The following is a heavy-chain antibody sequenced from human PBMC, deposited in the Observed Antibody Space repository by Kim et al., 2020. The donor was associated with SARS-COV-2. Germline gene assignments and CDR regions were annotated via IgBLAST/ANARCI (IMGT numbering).Heavy chain of an antibody. Sequence: GGSLRLSCAAFGFSISNYWMNWVRQAPGKGLEWLATIKEDGSEKYYVDSVKGRFTISRDNAKNSLYLQMNSLRVEDTAVYYCARALSGSHAYWGQGSLVTVSS. J-gene: IGHJ4*02. CDR1: GFSISNYW. CDR3: ARALSGSHAY. V-gene: IGHV3-7*01. CDR2: IKEDGSEK. D-gene: IGHD1-20*01.